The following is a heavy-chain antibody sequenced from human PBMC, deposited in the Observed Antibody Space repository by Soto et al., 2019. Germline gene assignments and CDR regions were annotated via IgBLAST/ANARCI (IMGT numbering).Heavy chain of an antibody. CDR1: GDTFTSYY. J-gene: IGHJ4*02. CDR2: INPSGGST. D-gene: IGHD5-12*01. Sequence: ASVKVSCKASGDTFTSYYMHWVRQAPGQGLEWMGIINPSGGSTTYAQKFQGRVTMTRDTSTSTVHMELRSLRSEDTAVYYCARGGDGYNPFDYWGQGTLVTVSS. V-gene: IGHV1-46*01. CDR3: ARGGDGYNPFDY.